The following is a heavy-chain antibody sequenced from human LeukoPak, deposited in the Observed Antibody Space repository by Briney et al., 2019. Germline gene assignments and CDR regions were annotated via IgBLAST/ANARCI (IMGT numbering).Heavy chain of an antibody. CDR1: GGSVSRYY. Sequence: SETLSLTCVVYGGSVSRYYWSWIRQPPGKGLEWIGYIYYSGSTNYNPSLKSRVTISVDTSKNQFSLKLSSVTAADTAVYYCARVKGYYGSGSYYYYYYMDVWGKGTTVAVSS. V-gene: IGHV4-59*02. CDR2: IYYSGST. CDR3: ARVKGYYGSGSYYYYYYMDV. D-gene: IGHD3-10*01. J-gene: IGHJ6*03.